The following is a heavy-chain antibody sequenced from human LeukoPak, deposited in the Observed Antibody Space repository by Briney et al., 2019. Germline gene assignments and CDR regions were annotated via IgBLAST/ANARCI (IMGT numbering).Heavy chain of an antibody. CDR2: ISSSSSYI. V-gene: IGHV3-21*01. CDR3: ARDMVGDYVF. CDR1: GFAFSSYS. Sequence: GGSLRLSCAASGFAFSSYSMNWVRQAPGKGLEWVSSISSSSSYIYYADSVKGRFTISRDNAKNSLYLQMNSLRAEDTAVYYCARDMVGDYVFWGQGTLVTVSS. J-gene: IGHJ4*02. D-gene: IGHD4-17*01.